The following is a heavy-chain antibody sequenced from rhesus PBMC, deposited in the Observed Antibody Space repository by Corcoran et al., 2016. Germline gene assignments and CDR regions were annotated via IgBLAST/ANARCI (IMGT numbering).Heavy chain of an antibody. CDR2: IYGSGGST. J-gene: IGHJ4*01. CDR3: ARVVSPGYYSGSYYYFDY. Sequence: QVQLQESGPGLVKPSETLSLTCAVSGGSISSNYWSWIRQAPGKGLEWIGRIYGSGGSTDYNPSLKSRVTISTATSKNQFSLKLCSVTAADTAVYYCARVVSPGYYSGSYYYFDYWGQGVLVTVSS. CDR1: GGSISSNY. D-gene: IGHD3-16*01. V-gene: IGHV4-160*01.